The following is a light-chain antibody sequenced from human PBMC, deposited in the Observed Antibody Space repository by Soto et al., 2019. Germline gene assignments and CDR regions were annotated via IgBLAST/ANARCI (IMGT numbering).Light chain of an antibody. CDR2: RAS. CDR1: QSINNW. V-gene: IGKV1-5*03. J-gene: IGKJ1*01. Sequence: DIQMTQSPSTLSASVGDRVTITCRASQSINNWLAWYQQKSGKAPKLLIYRASSLQSGVPSRFSGGGSGTEFTLTLSSLQPDDFETYYCQQYDTYVWTFGQGTTVDI. CDR3: QQYDTYVWT.